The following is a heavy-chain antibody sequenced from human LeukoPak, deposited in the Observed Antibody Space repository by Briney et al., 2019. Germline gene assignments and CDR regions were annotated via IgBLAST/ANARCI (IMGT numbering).Heavy chain of an antibody. CDR3: ARDSIGSY. J-gene: IGHJ4*02. D-gene: IGHD1-26*01. V-gene: IGHV3-48*02. CDR2: ISSGSRTI. Sequence: GGSLRLSCVASGFTFSSYSLSWVHQAPGKGLEWVSYISSGSRTIFYADSVKGRFTISRDDAKNSVYLQMNSLRDEDTAVYYCARDSIGSYWGQGTQVTVSS. CDR1: GFTFSSYS.